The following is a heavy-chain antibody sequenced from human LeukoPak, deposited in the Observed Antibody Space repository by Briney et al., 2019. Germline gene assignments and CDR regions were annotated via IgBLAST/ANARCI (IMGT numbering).Heavy chain of an antibody. CDR3: ARVPGITMVRGALPN. V-gene: IGHV3-48*03. D-gene: IGHD3-10*01. CDR2: ISSSGSTI. Sequence: GGSLRLSCAASGFTFSSYEMNWVLQAPGKGLEWVSYISSSGSTIYYADSVKGRFTISRDNAKNSLYLQMNSLRAEDTAVYYCARVPGITMVRGALPNWGQGTLVTVSS. J-gene: IGHJ4*02. CDR1: GFTFSSYE.